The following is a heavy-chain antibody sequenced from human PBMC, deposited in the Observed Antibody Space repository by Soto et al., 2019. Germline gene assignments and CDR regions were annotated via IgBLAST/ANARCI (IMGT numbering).Heavy chain of an antibody. J-gene: IGHJ5*02. CDR1: GGSISSGGYY. CDR2: IYYSGST. Sequence: SETLSVTCTVSGGSISSGGYYWSWIRQGPGKGLEWIGYIYYSGSTYYNPSLKSRVTISVDTSKNQFSLKLSSVTAADTAVYYCARDRGPAAETLYNWFDPWGQGSLVTVCS. D-gene: IGHD2-2*01. V-gene: IGHV4-31*03. CDR3: ARDRGPAAETLYNWFDP.